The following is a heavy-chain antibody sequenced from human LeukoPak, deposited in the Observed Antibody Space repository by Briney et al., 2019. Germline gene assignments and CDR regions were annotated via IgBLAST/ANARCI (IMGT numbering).Heavy chain of an antibody. Sequence: PGGSLRLSCAASGFTFSNAWMSWVRQAPGKGLEWVGRIKSKTDGGTTDYAAPVKGRFTISRDDSKNTLYLQMNSLKTEDTAVYYCTTRFRYIGVVAATEFWFDPWGQGTLVTVSS. D-gene: IGHD2-15*01. CDR1: GFTFSNAW. J-gene: IGHJ5*02. CDR3: TTRFRYIGVVAATEFWFDP. CDR2: IKSKTDGGTT. V-gene: IGHV3-15*01.